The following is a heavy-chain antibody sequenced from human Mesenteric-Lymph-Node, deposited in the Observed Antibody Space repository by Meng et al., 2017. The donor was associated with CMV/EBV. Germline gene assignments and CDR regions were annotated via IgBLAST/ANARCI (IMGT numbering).Heavy chain of an antibody. CDR3: ARVERWRNPYDS. D-gene: IGHD1-14*01. CDR2: ISSSSSYI. CDR1: GFIFSSYN. J-gene: IGHJ5*01. Sequence: GGSLRLSCAASGFIFSSYNMNWVRQAPGKGLEWVSSISSSSSYIYYADSVKGRFTISRDNAKNSLYLQMNSLRAEDTAVYYCARVERWRNPYDSWGQGTLVTVSS. V-gene: IGHV3-21*01.